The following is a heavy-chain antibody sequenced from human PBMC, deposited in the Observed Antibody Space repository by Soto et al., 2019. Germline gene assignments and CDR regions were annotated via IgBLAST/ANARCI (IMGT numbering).Heavy chain of an antibody. CDR2: ISGSGGST. Sequence: GGSLRLSCAASGFTFSSYAMSWVRQAPGKGLEWVSAISGSGGSTYYADSVKGRFTISSDNSKNTLYLQMNSLRAEDTAVYYCAKAEYYDIPGTMDVWGKGTTVTVSS. CDR1: GFTFSSYA. J-gene: IGHJ6*03. V-gene: IGHV3-23*01. CDR3: AKAEYYDIPGTMDV. D-gene: IGHD3-9*01.